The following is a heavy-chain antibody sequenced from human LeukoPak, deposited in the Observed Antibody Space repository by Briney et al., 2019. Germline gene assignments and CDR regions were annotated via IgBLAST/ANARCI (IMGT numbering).Heavy chain of an antibody. J-gene: IGHJ4*02. CDR2: LYSDGNT. CDR3: ARGVEPLAANTLAY. Sequence: GGSLRLSCAASGFTVITNDMTWVRQAPGKGLEWVSVLYSDGNTKYADSVQGRFTISRYNSKNTLYLEMNSLSPDDTAVYYCARGVEPLAANTLAYWGQGTLVTVSS. CDR1: GFTVITND. D-gene: IGHD1-14*01. V-gene: IGHV3-53*01.